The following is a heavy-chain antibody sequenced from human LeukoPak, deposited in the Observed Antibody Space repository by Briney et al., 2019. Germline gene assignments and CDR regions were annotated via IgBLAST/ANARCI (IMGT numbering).Heavy chain of an antibody. Sequence: SVKVSCKASGGTFSSYAISWVRQAPGQGLEWMGGIIPIFGTANYAQKFQGRVTITADKSTSTAYMELSSLRSEDTAVYYCARGRGGKYCSGGSCYSYDYYYYCMDVWGKGTTVTVSS. CDR2: IIPIFGTA. CDR1: GGTFSSYA. D-gene: IGHD2-15*01. CDR3: ARGRGGKYCSGGSCYSYDYYYYCMDV. J-gene: IGHJ6*03. V-gene: IGHV1-69*06.